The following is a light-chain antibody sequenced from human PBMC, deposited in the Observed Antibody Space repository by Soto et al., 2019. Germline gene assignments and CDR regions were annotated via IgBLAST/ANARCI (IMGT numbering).Light chain of an antibody. V-gene: IGLV1-44*01. Sequence: QSVLTQPPSASGTPGQRVTISCSGSTSSIGSNTVNWYQQLPGTAPKLLISSNNQRPSVVPDRSSGSKSGTSASLAISGLQSEDEADYYCAAWDDSLSGVLFGGGTKLTVL. CDR1: TSSIGSNT. J-gene: IGLJ2*01. CDR3: AAWDDSLSGVL. CDR2: SNN.